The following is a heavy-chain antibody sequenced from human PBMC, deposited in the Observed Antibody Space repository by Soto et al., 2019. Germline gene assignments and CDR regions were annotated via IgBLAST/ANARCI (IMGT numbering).Heavy chain of an antibody. Sequence: QVQLVQSGAEVKKTGDSVTVSCRASGDTFTGYYMHWVRQAPGQGLEWMGWINPNSGVTKYAQKFQGWVTMTRDTSIRRVYMQLSRLRSDDTAVYYCARESGGATATLDYYYFYMDVWGTGTTVTVSS. CDR3: ARESGGATATLDYYYFYMDV. CDR1: GDTFTGYY. J-gene: IGHJ6*03. V-gene: IGHV1-2*04. CDR2: INPNSGVT. D-gene: IGHD5-12*01.